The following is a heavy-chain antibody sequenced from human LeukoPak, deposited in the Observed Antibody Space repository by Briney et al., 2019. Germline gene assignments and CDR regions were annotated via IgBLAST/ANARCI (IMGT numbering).Heavy chain of an antibody. CDR2: IYYSGSA. CDR3: ARRTNFMGGANWFDP. CDR1: GGSISSSSYY. Sequence: KPSETLSLTCTVSGGSISSSSYYWGWIRQPPGKGLEWIGSIYYSGSAYYNPSLKSRVTISVDTSKNQFSLKLSSVTAADTAVYYRARRTNFMGGANWFDPSGQGTLVTDSS. V-gene: IGHV4-39*07. J-gene: IGHJ5*02. D-gene: IGHD3-16*01.